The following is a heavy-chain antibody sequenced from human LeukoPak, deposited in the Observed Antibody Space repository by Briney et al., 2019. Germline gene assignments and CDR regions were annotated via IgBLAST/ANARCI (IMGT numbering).Heavy chain of an antibody. J-gene: IGHJ4*02. CDR3: ARSPYYYGSGSYRHNDY. Sequence: GGSLRLSCAASGFTFDDYAMHWVRQAPGKGLEWVSGISWNSGSIGYADSVKGRFTISRDNAKNSLYLQMNSLRAEDTAVYYCARSPYYYGSGSYRHNDYWGQGTLVTVSS. V-gene: IGHV3-9*01. CDR2: ISWNSGSI. CDR1: GFTFDDYA. D-gene: IGHD3-10*01.